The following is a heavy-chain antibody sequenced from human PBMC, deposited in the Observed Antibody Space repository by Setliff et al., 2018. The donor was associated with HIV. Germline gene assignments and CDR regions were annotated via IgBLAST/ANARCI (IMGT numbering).Heavy chain of an antibody. V-gene: IGHV3-7*01. CDR2: IKQDGSEE. CDR1: GFTFSSYW. Sequence: GGSLRLSCAASGFTFSSYWMSWVRQPPGKGLEWVANIKQDGSEEYRVDSVKGRFTISRDNAKNSLYLQMNSLRAEDTAVYYCATGYFYDSSGYKHWGQGTLVTVSS. CDR3: ATGYFYDSSGYKH. D-gene: IGHD3-22*01. J-gene: IGHJ4*02.